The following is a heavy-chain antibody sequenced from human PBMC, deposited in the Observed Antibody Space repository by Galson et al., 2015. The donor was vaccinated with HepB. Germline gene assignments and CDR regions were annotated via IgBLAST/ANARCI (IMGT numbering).Heavy chain of an antibody. J-gene: IGHJ4*02. CDR3: AGRSPYYYDSSGQNDY. Sequence: SLRLSCAASRFTFSSYWMHWVRQAPGKGLVWVSRINSDGSSTSYADSVKGRFTISRDNAKNTLYLQMNSLRAEDTAVYYCAGRSPYYYDSSGQNDYWGQGTLVTVSS. CDR2: INSDGSST. D-gene: IGHD3-22*01. CDR1: RFTFSSYW. V-gene: IGHV3-74*01.